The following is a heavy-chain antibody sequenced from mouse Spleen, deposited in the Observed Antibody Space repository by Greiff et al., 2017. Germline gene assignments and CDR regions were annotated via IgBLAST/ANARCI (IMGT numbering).Heavy chain of an antibody. J-gene: IGHJ4*01. CDR1: GFTFSSYA. V-gene: IGHV5-9-1*01. D-gene: IGHD3-2*02. Sequence: EVMLVESGGGLVKPGGSLKLSCAASGFTFSSYAMSWVRQTPEKRLEWVATISSGGSYTYYPDSVKGRFTISRDNAKNTLYLQMSSLRSEDTAMYYCARHEALYAMDYWGQGTSVTVSS. CDR3: ARHEALYAMDY. CDR2: ISSGGSYT.